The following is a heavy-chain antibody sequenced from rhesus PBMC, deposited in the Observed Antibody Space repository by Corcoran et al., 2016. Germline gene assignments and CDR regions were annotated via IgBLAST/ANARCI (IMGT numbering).Heavy chain of an antibody. V-gene: IGHV3-178*01. CDR2: IDNGGGET. D-gene: IGHD3-22*01. Sequence: VQLQESGPGLVKPSETLPLTCAVSGASISSDSWSWIRQAPGKGLEWVSRIDNGGGETWYADTGKGRFTISRENADNKLYLQRNSLRLDDAAVYYCVRADYGADFWGQGVLVTVSS. CDR1: GASISSDS. CDR3: VRADYGADF. J-gene: IGHJ4*01.